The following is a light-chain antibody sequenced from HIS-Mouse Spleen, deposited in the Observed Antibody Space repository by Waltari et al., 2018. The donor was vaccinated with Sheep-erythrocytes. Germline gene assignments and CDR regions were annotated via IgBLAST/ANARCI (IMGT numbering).Light chain of an antibody. CDR3: CSYAGSYNHV. Sequence: QSALTQPRSVSGSPAPSVTISGTGTSSDVGGYKYVSWYQQHPGKAPKLMIYDVSKRPSGVPDRFSGSKSGNTASLTISGLQAEDEADYYCCSYAGSYNHVFATGTKVTVL. CDR1: SSDVGGYKY. J-gene: IGLJ1*01. CDR2: DVS. V-gene: IGLV2-11*01.